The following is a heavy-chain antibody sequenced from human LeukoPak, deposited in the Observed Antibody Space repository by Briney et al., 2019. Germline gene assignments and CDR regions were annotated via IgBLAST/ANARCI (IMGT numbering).Heavy chain of an antibody. D-gene: IGHD3-3*01. Sequence: SETLSLTCTVSGYSISSGYYWGWIRQPPGKGLEWIGSIFHSGSTYYNPSLKSRVTISVDTSKNQFSLKLSSVTAADTAVYYCARGGYYSNVDYWGQGTLVTVSS. J-gene: IGHJ4*02. V-gene: IGHV4-38-2*02. CDR3: ARGGYYSNVDY. CDR2: IFHSGST. CDR1: GYSISSGYY.